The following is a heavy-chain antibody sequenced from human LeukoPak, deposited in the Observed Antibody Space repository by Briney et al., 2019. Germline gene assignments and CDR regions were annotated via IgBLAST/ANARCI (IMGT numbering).Heavy chain of an antibody. CDR2: IYYSGST. CDR3: AVPWGGQLDY. D-gene: IGHD3-16*01. CDR1: GGSISSSSYY. J-gene: IGHJ4*02. Sequence: SSETLSLTCTVSGGSISSSSYYWGWIRQPPGKGLEWIGSIYYSGSTYYNPSLKSRVTISVDTSKNQFSLKLSSVTAADTAVYYCAVPWGGQLDYWGQGTLVTVSS. V-gene: IGHV4-39*01.